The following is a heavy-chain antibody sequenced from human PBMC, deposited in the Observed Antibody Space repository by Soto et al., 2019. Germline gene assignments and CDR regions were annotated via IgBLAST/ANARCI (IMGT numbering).Heavy chain of an antibody. CDR2: INHSGST. D-gene: IGHD3-9*01. V-gene: IGHV4-34*01. Sequence: SETLSLTCAVYGGSFSGYYWSWIRQPPGKGLEWIGEINHSGSTNYNPSLKSRVTISVDTSQNQFSLKLSSVTAADTAVYYCAGAQYDILTGYYTQAFDYWGQGTLVTVSS. CDR1: GGSFSGYY. CDR3: AGAQYDILTGYYTQAFDY. J-gene: IGHJ4*02.